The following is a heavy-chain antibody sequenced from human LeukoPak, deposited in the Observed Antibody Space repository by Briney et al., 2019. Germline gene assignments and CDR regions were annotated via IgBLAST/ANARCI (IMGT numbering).Heavy chain of an antibody. CDR1: GGSFSGYY. CDR3: ARDAGCSGGSCYSAFDI. D-gene: IGHD2-15*01. Sequence: PSETLSLTCAVYGGSFSGYYWSWIRQPPGKGLEWIGEINHSGSTNYNPSLKSRVTISVDKSKNQFSLKLSSVTAADTAVYYCARDAGCSGGSCYSAFDIWGQGTMVTVSS. CDR2: INHSGST. V-gene: IGHV4-34*01. J-gene: IGHJ3*02.